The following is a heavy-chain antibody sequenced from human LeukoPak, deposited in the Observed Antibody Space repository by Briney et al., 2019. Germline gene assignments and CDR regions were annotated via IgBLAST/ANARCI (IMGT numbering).Heavy chain of an antibody. Sequence: SETLSLTCTVSGGSISSGDYYWSWIRQPPGKGLEWIGYIYYSGSTNYNPSLKSRVTISVDTSKNQFSLKLSSVTAADTAVYYCARFRRAVEPRARYAFDIWGQGTMVTVSS. V-gene: IGHV4-61*08. J-gene: IGHJ3*02. CDR1: GGSISSGDYY. CDR2: IYYSGST. CDR3: ARFRRAVEPRARYAFDI.